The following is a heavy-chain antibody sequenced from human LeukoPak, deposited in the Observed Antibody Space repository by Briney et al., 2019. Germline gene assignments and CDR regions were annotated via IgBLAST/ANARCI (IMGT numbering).Heavy chain of an antibody. J-gene: IGHJ4*02. V-gene: IGHV1-2*02. CDR2: INPNSGGT. Sequence: ASVNVSCKASGYSFTSSGISWVRQAPGQGLEWMGWINPNSGGTNYAQKFQGRVTMTRDTSTSTAYMELSRLRSDDTAVYYCARESLILEWLGEASSFDYWGQGTLVTVSS. CDR3: ARESLILEWLGEASSFDY. CDR1: GYSFTSSG. D-gene: IGHD3-3*01.